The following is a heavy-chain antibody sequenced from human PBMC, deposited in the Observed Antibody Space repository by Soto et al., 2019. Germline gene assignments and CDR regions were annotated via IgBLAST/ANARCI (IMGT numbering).Heavy chain of an antibody. J-gene: IGHJ4*02. CDR3: ARGLVDT. CDR2: IYSGGST. D-gene: IGHD5-18*01. Sequence: GGSLRLSCAASGFTFSSYGMHWVRQAPGKGLEWVSVIYSGGSTYYADSVKGRFTISRDNSKNTLYLQMNSLRAEDTAVYYCARGLVDTWGQGTLVTVSS. CDR1: GFTFSSYG. V-gene: IGHV3-53*01.